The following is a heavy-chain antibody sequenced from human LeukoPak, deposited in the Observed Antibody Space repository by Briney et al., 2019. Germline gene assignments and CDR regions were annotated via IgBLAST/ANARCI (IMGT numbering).Heavy chain of an antibody. J-gene: IGHJ1*01. CDR3: AREYDYGCNRPGCFQH. CDR2: ISISSSSI. CDR1: GFSFSSYT. D-gene: IGHD4-23*01. Sequence: PGGSLRLSCAASGFSFSSYTMNWVRQAPGKGLEWVSSISISSSSIYYADSVKGRFTISRDNAKNSLYLQMNSLRAEDTAVYYCAREYDYGCNRPGCFQHWGQGTLVTVSS. V-gene: IGHV3-21*01.